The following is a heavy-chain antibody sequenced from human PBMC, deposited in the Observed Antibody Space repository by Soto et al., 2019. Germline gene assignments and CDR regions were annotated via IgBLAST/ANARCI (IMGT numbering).Heavy chain of an antibody. CDR2: IYYSGST. V-gene: IGHV4-59*01. J-gene: IGHJ5*02. D-gene: IGHD5-18*01. CDR3: ARAAPDTAPYNWFDP. Sequence: SETLSLTCTVSGGSISSYYWSWIRQPPGKGLEWIGYIYYSGSTNYNPSLKSRVTISVDTSKNQFSLKLSSVTAADTAVYYCARAAPDTAPYNWFDPWGQGTLVTVSS. CDR1: GGSISSYY.